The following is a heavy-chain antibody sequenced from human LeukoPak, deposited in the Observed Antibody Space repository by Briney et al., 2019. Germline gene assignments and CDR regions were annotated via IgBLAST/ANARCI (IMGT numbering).Heavy chain of an antibody. D-gene: IGHD3-16*02. Sequence: GGSLRLSCAASGFTVSSNYMSWVRQAPGKGLEWVSSISSSSSYIYYADSVKGRFTISRDNAKNSLYLQMNSLRAEDTAVYYCARGGYDYVWGSYRHLFSDYWGQGTLVTVSS. V-gene: IGHV3-21*01. J-gene: IGHJ4*02. CDR3: ARGGYDYVWGSYRHLFSDY. CDR1: GFTVSSNY. CDR2: ISSSSSYI.